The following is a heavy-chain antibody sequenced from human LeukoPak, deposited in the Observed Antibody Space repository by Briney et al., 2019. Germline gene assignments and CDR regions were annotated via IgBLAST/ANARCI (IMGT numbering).Heavy chain of an antibody. D-gene: IGHD3-10*01. V-gene: IGHV3-49*03. Sequence: GGSLRLSCRGSGVTFGDHAVTWFRQAPGKGREWVGFVRTKTHGGAPETAASVKDRFNVSRDDSEGIAYLQMTSLRTEDTAMYYCARVNFRDYRGYTWFEPWGQGTLVTVSS. CDR1: GVTFGDHA. CDR2: VRTKTHGGAP. J-gene: IGHJ5*02. CDR3: ARVNFRDYRGYTWFEP.